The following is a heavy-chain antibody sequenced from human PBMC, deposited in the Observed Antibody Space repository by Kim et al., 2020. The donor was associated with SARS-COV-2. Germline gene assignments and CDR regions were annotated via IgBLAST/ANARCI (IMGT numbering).Heavy chain of an antibody. CDR2: ISYDGSNK. Sequence: GGSLRLSCAASGFTFSSYGMHWVRQAPGKGLEWVAVISYDGSNKYYADSVKGRFTISRDNSKNTLYLQMNSLRPEDTAVYYCAKENYYDSSGYGFFDYWGQGTLVTVSP. CDR1: GFTFSSYG. J-gene: IGHJ4*02. D-gene: IGHD3-22*01. V-gene: IGHV3-30*18. CDR3: AKENYYDSSGYGFFDY.